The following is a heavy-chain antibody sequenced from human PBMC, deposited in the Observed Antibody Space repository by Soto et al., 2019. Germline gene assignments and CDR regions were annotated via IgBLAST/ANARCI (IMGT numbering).Heavy chain of an antibody. Sequence: VQLLESGGGLVQPGGSLRLSCAASGFTFTSYAMTWVRQAPGKGLEWVSAIIDSGGSTYDADSVKGRFTISRDNSKNTLSLQMNSLRAEDTAVYYCAKSPYGSSWYYLDYWGQGTLVTVSS. V-gene: IGHV3-23*01. CDR3: AKSPYGSSWYYLDY. CDR2: IIDSGGST. D-gene: IGHD6-13*01. J-gene: IGHJ4*02. CDR1: GFTFTSYA.